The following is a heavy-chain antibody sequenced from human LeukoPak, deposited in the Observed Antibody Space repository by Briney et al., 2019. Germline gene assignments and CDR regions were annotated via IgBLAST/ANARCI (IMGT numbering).Heavy chain of an antibody. D-gene: IGHD1-26*01. CDR2: ISSSSSYI. J-gene: IGHJ4*02. Sequence: GGSLRLSCAASGFTFSSYSMNWVRQAPGKGLEWVSSISSSSSYIYYADSVKGRFTISRDNAKNSLYLQMNSLGAEDTAVYCCASDIVGATRWGQGTLVTVSS. CDR1: GFTFSSYS. CDR3: ASDIVGATR. V-gene: IGHV3-21*01.